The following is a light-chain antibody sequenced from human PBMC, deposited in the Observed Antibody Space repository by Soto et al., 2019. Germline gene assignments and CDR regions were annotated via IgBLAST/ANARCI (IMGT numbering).Light chain of an antibody. CDR1: QTIGNW. CDR3: QQYNGEPWT. V-gene: IGKV1-5*01. J-gene: IGKJ1*01. CDR2: DAS. Sequence: DIQMTQSPSTLSASVGDRVTITCRASQTIGNWLAWYQQKPGKTPDLLIYDASSLASGVPLRFSGSGSGTEFHLTISSPQTDHSATYYCQQYNGEPWTFGQGNKVEIK.